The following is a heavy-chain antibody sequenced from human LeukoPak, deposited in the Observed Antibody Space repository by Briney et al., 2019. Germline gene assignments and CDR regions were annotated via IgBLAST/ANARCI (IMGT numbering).Heavy chain of an antibody. CDR3: ARDTHYYGMDV. CDR2: IYYSGST. CDR1: GGSISSYY. J-gene: IGHJ6*02. Sequence: SETLSLTCTVPGGSISSYYWSWIRQPPGKGLEWIGYIYYSGSTNYSPSLKSRVIISIDTSKNQFSLRLSSVTAADTAVYYCARDTHYYGMDVWGQGTTVTVSS. V-gene: IGHV4-59*01.